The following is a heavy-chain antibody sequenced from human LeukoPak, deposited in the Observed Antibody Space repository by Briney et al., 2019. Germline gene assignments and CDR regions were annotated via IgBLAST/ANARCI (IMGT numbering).Heavy chain of an antibody. V-gene: IGHV5-51*01. J-gene: IGHJ4*02. D-gene: IGHD5-24*01. CDR2: IYPGDSDT. Sequence: GESLKISCKGSGYSFTSYWIGWVRQMPGKGLEWMGIIYPGDSDTRYSPSFQGRVTISADKSISTAYLQWSSLKGSDTAMYYCARSCRDGYRDFDYWGQGTLVTVSS. CDR3: ARSCRDGYRDFDY. CDR1: GYSFTSYW.